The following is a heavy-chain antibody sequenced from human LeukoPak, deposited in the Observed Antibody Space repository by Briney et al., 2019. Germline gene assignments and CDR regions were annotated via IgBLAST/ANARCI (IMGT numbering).Heavy chain of an antibody. V-gene: IGHV3-23*01. D-gene: IGHD3-22*01. J-gene: IGHJ4*01. CDR1: GFTFSSYA. Sequence: PGGSLRLSCAASGFTFSSYAMSWVRQAPGKGLEGVSAISGSGGSTYYADSVKGRFTISRDNSKNTLYLQMNSLRAEDTAVYYCAKLNMIVVAFDYWGQGTLVTVSS. CDR2: ISGSGGST. CDR3: AKLNMIVVAFDY.